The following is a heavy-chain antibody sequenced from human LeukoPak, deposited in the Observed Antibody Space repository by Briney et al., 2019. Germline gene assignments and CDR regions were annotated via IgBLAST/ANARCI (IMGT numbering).Heavy chain of an antibody. J-gene: IGHJ4*02. CDR1: GGSFSGYY. D-gene: IGHD2-21*01. CDR3: AGDRDYFDY. Sequence: SETLSLTCAVYGGSFSGYYWSWIRQPPGKGLEWIGSIYYSGSTYYNPSLKSRVTISVDTSKNQFSLKLSSVTAADTAVYYCAGDRDYFDYWGQGTLVTVSS. CDR2: IYYSGST. V-gene: IGHV4-34*01.